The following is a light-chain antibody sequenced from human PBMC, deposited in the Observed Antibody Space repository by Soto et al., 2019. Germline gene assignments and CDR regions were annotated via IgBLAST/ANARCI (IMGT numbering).Light chain of an antibody. V-gene: IGKV1-27*01. CDR2: GAS. J-gene: IGKJ4*01. CDR3: QKYDTAPLT. Sequence: DIQVTQSPSSLSASLGDRVSITCRASRDISNYLAWYQQKPGQVPRLLISGASTLHSGVPSRFSGGGSGTDFTLTITSLQPEDIATYFCQKYDTAPLTFGGGTKVEI. CDR1: RDISNY.